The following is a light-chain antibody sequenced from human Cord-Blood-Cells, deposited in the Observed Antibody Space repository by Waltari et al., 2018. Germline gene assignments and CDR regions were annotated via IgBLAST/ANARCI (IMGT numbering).Light chain of an antibody. V-gene: IGKV1D-8*03. CDR1: HGISSY. CDR3: QQYYSFPGT. CDR2: AAS. J-gene: IGKJ1*01. Sequence: VIWLTQSPSLLSASTGVRVTVRCRMSHGISSYFALYQQKPGKAPELLIYAASNLQSGVPSRFSGSESETEFTLNISCLQSEDFATYYCQQYYSFPGTFGQGTKVEIK.